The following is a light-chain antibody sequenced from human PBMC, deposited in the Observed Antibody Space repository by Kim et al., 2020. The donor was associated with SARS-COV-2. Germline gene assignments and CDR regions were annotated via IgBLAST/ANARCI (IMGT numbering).Light chain of an antibody. Sequence: VSPGQTASITCSGDNLGSKFACWYQQRPGQYPFLVIYQDDKRTSGIPERFSGSNSGNTATLTISGTQAMDEADYYCQAWDSTTAVFGGGTQLTVL. V-gene: IGLV3-1*01. CDR2: QDD. J-gene: IGLJ3*02. CDR1: NLGSKF. CDR3: QAWDSTTAV.